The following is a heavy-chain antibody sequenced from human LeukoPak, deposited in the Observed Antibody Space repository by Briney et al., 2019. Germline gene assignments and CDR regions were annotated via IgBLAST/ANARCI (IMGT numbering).Heavy chain of an antibody. J-gene: IGHJ4*02. CDR3: ARGVPAATLDY. CDR2: IYYSGST. CDR1: GGSISSGDHY. D-gene: IGHD2-15*01. V-gene: IGHV4-30-4*08. Sequence: PSQTLSLTCTVSGGSISSGDHYWSWIRQPPGKGLEYIGYIYYSGSTYYNPSLKSRVTISVDTSKNQFSLKLSSVTAADTAVYSCARGVPAATLDYWGQGTLVTVSS.